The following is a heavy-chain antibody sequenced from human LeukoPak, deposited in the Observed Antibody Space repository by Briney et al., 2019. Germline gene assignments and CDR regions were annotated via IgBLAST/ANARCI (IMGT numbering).Heavy chain of an antibody. D-gene: IGHD3-22*01. CDR1: GFTFSSYA. J-gene: IGHJ4*02. CDR3: AKYPAHYYDNSPYFDY. V-gene: IGHV3-23*01. CDR2: ISGSADYT. Sequence: GGSLRLSCAASGFTFSSYAMSWVRQAPGKGLEWVSAISGSADYTYNADSVKGRFTISRDNSKNTLYLQMNSLRAEDTAVYYCAKYPAHYYDNSPYFDYWGQGTLVTVSS.